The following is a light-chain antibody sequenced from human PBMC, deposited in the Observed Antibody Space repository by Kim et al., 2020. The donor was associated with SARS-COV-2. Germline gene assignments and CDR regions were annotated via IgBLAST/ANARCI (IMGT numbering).Light chain of an antibody. J-gene: IGLJ2*01. CDR3: QAWDSTTAV. CDR1: KLGDKF. Sequence: SYELTQPHLVSVSPGQTASITCSGDKLGDKFASWYQQKPGQSPVLVIYQDDKRPSGIPERFSASNSGNTATLTISGAQAMDEADYYCQAWDSTTAVFGGGTQLTVL. CDR2: QDD. V-gene: IGLV3-1*01.